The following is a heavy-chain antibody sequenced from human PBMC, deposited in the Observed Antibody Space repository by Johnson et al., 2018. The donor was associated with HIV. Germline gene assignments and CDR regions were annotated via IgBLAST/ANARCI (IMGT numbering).Heavy chain of an antibody. V-gene: IGHV3-30*03. CDR2: SEK. J-gene: IGHJ3*02. D-gene: IGHD1-26*01. Sequence: SEKYYADSVKGRFTISRDNSKNTLYLQMNSLRAEDTAVYYCAREARVWELLSAFDIWGKGTMVTVSS. CDR3: AREARVWELLSAFDI.